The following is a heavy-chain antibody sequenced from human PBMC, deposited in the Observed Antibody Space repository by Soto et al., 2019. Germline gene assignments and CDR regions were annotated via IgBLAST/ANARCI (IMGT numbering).Heavy chain of an antibody. CDR1: GGSITSSY. J-gene: IGHJ6*02. CDR3: ARGEDAFFYYGLDV. V-gene: IGHV4-59*01. Sequence: SETLSLTCTVSGGSITSSYWSWIRRPPGKGLEWIAYIYDTGISGYTPSTSYNPSLKRRVTMSVDTSKSQFSLKLTSVTAADTAVYYCARGEDAFFYYGLDVWGQGITVTVSS. CDR2: IYDTGISGYTPST.